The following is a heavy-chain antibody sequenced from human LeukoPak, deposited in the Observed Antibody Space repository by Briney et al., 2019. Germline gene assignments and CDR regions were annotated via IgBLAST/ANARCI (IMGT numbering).Heavy chain of an antibody. D-gene: IGHD3-10*01. CDR3: AKNYGSGTYYNYFDS. CDR2: IDNNGVNT. V-gene: IGHV3-64*04. Sequence: GGSLRLSCSASGFTFNSYAVHWVRQAPGKGLEYVSSIDNNGVNTYYADSVKGRFTISRDNSENTLYLQINSLRVEDTAVFYCAKNYGSGTYYNYFDSWGQGTLVTVSS. CDR1: GFTFNSYA. J-gene: IGHJ4*02.